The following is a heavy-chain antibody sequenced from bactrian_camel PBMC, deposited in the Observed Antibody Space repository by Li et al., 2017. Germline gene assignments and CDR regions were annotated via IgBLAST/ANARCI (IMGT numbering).Heavy chain of an antibody. CDR2: IDTDSDGSST. J-gene: IGHJ6*01. CDR1: GFTFSSYD. CDR3: AAEGQGSWHPALCGY. V-gene: IGHV3-2*01. D-gene: IGHD6*01. Sequence: LVESGGGLVQPGGSLRLSCAASGFTFSSYDLSWVRQAPGKGLEWVSTIDTDSDGSSTHYVDSVKGRFTISQDNAKNTVYLQMNSLKPEDTARYYCAAEGQGSWHPALCGYWGQGTQVTVS.